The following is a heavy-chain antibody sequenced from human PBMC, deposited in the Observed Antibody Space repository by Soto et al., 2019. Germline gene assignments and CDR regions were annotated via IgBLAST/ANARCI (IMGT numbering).Heavy chain of an antibody. J-gene: IGHJ5*02. CDR2: IYYSGLT. CDR3: AGMPYTSGLRFDP. CDR1: GGSMRSEGYY. V-gene: IGHV4-30-4*01. D-gene: IGHD6-19*01. Sequence: SETLSLTCSVSGGSMRSEGYYWSWIRQHPGKGLEWIGYIYYSGLTDYNPSLKSRLTISVDKSKNEFYLKMRSVTAADTAVYYCAGMPYTSGLRFDPWGPGTLVTVSS.